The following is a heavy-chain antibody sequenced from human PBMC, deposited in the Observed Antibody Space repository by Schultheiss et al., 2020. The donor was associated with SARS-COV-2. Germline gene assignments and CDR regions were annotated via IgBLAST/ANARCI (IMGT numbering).Heavy chain of an antibody. CDR2: IYPRDSDT. Sequence: GESLKISCKGSGYSFTSYWIGWVRQMPGKGLEWMGIIYPRDSDTRYSPSFQGQVTISADKSINTAYLQWSYLKVSDTAIYYCARRGIGHGMDVWGQGTTVTVSS. V-gene: IGHV5-51*01. CDR3: ARRGIGHGMDV. CDR1: GYSFTSYW. J-gene: IGHJ6*02. D-gene: IGHD3-16*01.